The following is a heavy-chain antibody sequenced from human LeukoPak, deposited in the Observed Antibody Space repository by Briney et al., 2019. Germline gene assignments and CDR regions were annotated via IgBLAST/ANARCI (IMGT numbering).Heavy chain of an antibody. J-gene: IGHJ6*02. CDR2: ISGSGGST. CDR1: GFTFSSYV. CDR3: AKDGGRRAYYYYGMDV. D-gene: IGHD3-10*01. V-gene: IGHV3-23*01. Sequence: TGGSLRLSCAASGFTFSSYVMSWVRQAPGKGLEWVSAISGSGGSTYYADSVKGRFTISRDNSKNTLYLQMNSLRAEDTAVYYCAKDGGRRAYYYYGMDVWGQGTTVTVSS.